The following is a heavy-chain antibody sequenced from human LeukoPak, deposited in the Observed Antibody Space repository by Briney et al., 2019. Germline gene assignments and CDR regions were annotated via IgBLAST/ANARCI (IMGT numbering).Heavy chain of an antibody. CDR3: ARGVSYYDSSGYYNEYFQH. CDR2: IYYSGST. V-gene: IGHV4-59*08. J-gene: IGHJ1*01. D-gene: IGHD3-22*01. CDR1: GGSISSYY. Sequence: SETLSLTCTVSGGSISSYYWSWIRQPPGKGLEWIGYIYYSGSTNYNPSLKSRVTISVDTSKNQFSLKLSSVTAAHTAVYDCARGVSYYDSSGYYNEYFQHWGQGTLVTVSS.